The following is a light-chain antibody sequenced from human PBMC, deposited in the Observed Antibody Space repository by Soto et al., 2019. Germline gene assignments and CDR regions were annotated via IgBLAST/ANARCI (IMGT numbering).Light chain of an antibody. J-gene: IGKJ4*01. Sequence: DLVMTQTPDSLAVSLGERATINCKSSQSVLYSSNNKNYLAWYQQKPGQPPKLLVYWASTRESGVPDRFSGSGSVTDFTLTISSLQAEDVAFYYCQQYYSTPLTFGGGTKVEIK. CDR2: WAS. CDR1: QSVLYSSNNKNY. V-gene: IGKV4-1*01. CDR3: QQYYSTPLT.